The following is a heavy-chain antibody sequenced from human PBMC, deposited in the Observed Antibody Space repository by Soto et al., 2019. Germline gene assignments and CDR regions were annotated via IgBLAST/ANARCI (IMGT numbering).Heavy chain of an antibody. J-gene: IGHJ5*02. CDR1: GASTRSTDYY. D-gene: IGHD2-21*02. V-gene: IGHV4-30-4*01. CDR3: VRTARQGAVAPHWFDR. CDR2: VYYTGST. Sequence: SETLSLTCTVSGASTRSTDYYWSWIRQAPGKGLEWIGYVYYTGSTYYNPSLMSRLTISVDTSKNQFSLKLTSVTAAETAVYYCVRTARQGAVAPHWFDRWGQGTQVTVSS.